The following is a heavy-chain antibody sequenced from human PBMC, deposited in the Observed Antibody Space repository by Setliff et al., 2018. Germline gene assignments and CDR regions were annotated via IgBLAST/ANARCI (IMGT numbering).Heavy chain of an antibody. CDR3: ARAEYGDYYFDY. CDR2: ISSSGSTI. D-gene: IGHD4-17*01. J-gene: IGHJ4*02. CDR1: GFTFSSYE. Sequence: QPGGSLRLSCAASGFTFSSYEMNWVRQAPGKGLEWVSYISSSGSTIYYADSVKGRFTISRDNAKNSLYLQMNSLRAEDTAVYYCARAEYGDYYFDYWGQGTLVTVSS. V-gene: IGHV3-48*03.